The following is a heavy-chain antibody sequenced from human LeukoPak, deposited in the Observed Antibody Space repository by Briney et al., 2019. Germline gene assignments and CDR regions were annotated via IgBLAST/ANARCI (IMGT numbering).Heavy chain of an antibody. Sequence: PSETLSLTCAVYVGSFSGYHWSWIRQPPGKGLEWIGEINDSGNTNYKSSLKSRVTISADRSKNQFSLKMTSVTAADTAVYYCARQGQISAFDIWGQGTLVTVSS. D-gene: IGHD3-16*02. CDR2: INDSGNT. CDR3: ARQGQISAFDI. CDR1: VGSFSGYH. J-gene: IGHJ4*02. V-gene: IGHV4-34*01.